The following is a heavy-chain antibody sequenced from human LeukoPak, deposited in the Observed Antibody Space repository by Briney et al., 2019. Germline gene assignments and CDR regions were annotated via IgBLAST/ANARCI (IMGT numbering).Heavy chain of an antibody. CDR2: INPSGGST. Sequence: ASVKVSCKASGYTFTSYYMHWVRQAPGQGLEWMGIINPSGGSTSYAQKFQGRVTMTRDTSTSTVYMELSSLRSEDTAVYYCARAGKRDGYIVLMFDYWGQGTLVTVSS. J-gene: IGHJ4*02. CDR3: ARAGKRDGYIVLMFDY. CDR1: GYTFTSYY. D-gene: IGHD5-24*01. V-gene: IGHV1-46*01.